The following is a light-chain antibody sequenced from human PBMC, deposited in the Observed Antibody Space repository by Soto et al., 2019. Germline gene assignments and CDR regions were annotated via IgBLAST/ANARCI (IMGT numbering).Light chain of an antibody. CDR2: GAS. J-gene: IGKJ1*01. CDR3: QQYDNWPWT. Sequence: EIVLTQSPGTLSLPPGERATLSWRASQSVSSNLAWYQQKPGQAPRLLIYGASTRAPGIPARFSGSGSGTEFTLTISGLQSEDFAVYSCQQYDNWPWTFGQGTKVDIK. V-gene: IGKV3-15*01. CDR1: QSVSSN.